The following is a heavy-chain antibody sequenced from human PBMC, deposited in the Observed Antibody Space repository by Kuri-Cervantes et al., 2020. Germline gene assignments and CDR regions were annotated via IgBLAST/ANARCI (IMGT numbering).Heavy chain of an antibody. CDR1: GGTFSSYY. V-gene: IGHV1-2*04. CDR3: AGGAVVPAAINARAAFDI. D-gene: IGHD2-2*01. J-gene: IGHJ3*02. Sequence: ASVKVSCKASGGTFSSYYMHWVRQAPGQGLEWMGWINPNSGGTNYAQKFQGWVTMTRDTSISTAYMELSRLRSDDTAVYYCAGGAVVPAAINARAAFDIWGQGTMVTVPS. CDR2: INPNSGGT.